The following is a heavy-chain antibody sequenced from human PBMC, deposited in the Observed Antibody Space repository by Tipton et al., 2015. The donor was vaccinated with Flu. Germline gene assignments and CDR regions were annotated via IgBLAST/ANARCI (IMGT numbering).Heavy chain of an antibody. J-gene: IGHJ4*02. CDR2: IYHSGST. CDR3: ARGDGYNFDY. Sequence: TLSLTCTVSGYSISSGFYWGWIRQPPGKGLEWIGNIYHSGSTFYNPSLKSRVTISVDTSRNQFSLKPSSVTAADTAVYYCARGDGYNFDYWGQGTLVTVSS. D-gene: IGHD5-24*01. V-gene: IGHV4-38-2*02. CDR1: GYSISSGFY.